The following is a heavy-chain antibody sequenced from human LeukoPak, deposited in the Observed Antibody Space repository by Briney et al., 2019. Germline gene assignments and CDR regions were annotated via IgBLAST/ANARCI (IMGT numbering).Heavy chain of an antibody. Sequence: SETLSLTCAVSGGSVSGGNYYWSWIRQPPGKGLEWIGLISSSGSTSYNPSLKSRVTMSLDTSKNQFSLKLSSVTAADTDVYYCARDDGLGYWGQGTVVAVSS. CDR1: GGSVSGGNYY. CDR2: ISSSGST. CDR3: ARDDGLGY. J-gene: IGHJ4*02. V-gene: IGHV4-61*01. D-gene: IGHD3-16*01.